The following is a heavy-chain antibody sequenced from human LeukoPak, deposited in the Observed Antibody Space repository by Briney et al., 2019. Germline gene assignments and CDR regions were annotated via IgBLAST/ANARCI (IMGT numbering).Heavy chain of an antibody. CDR3: AKDQTLAAAGTSNLDF. J-gene: IGHJ4*02. V-gene: IGHV3-23*01. D-gene: IGHD6-13*01. Sequence: GGPLRLSCAASGFTFSSYAMGWVRQAPGKGLEWVSTISGSGSTTYYADSVKGRFTISRDNSKNTLHLQMNSLRAEDTAVYYCAKDQTLAAAGTSNLDFWGQGTLVTVSS. CDR1: GFTFSSYA. CDR2: ISGSGSTT.